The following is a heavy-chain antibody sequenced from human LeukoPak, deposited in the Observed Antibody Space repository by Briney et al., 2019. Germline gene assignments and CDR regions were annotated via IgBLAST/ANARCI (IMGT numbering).Heavy chain of an antibody. D-gene: IGHD3-10*01. Sequence: SETLSLTCTVSGGSISSYYWSWIRQPPGKGLEWIAYIHYSGSTNYNPSLKRRVTISVDTSKNQFSLKLYSVTAADTAVYYCARHLVYGSGTQPYFDYWGQGTLVTVSS. CDR1: GGSISSYY. V-gene: IGHV4-59*08. CDR2: IHYSGST. CDR3: ARHLVYGSGTQPYFDY. J-gene: IGHJ4*02.